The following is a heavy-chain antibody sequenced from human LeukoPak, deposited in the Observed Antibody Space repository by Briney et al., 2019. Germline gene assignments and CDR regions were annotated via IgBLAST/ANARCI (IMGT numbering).Heavy chain of an antibody. J-gene: IGHJ6*02. D-gene: IGHD3-9*01. CDR1: GYTFTSYA. CDR2: INAVNGNT. CDR3: ARVRVDYDILTGYYSGGAYGMDV. Sequence: ASVKVSCKASGYTFTSYAMHWVRQAPGQRLEWMGWINAVNGNTKYSQKFQGRVTITRDTSASTAYMELSSLRSEDTAVYYCARVRVDYDILTGYYSGGAYGMDVWGQGTTVTVSS. V-gene: IGHV1-3*01.